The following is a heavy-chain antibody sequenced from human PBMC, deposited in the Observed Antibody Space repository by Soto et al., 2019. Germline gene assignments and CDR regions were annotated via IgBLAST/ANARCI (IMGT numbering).Heavy chain of an antibody. CDR3: ATPLTHYGDYGN. J-gene: IGHJ4*02. V-gene: IGHV1-24*01. D-gene: IGHD4-17*01. Sequence: ASVKVSCKVSGYTLTELSMHWVRQAPGKGLEWMGGFDPEDGETIYAQRFQGRVTMTEDTSTDTAYMELSSLRSEDTAVYYCATPLTHYGDYGNWGQGTLVPVSS. CDR2: FDPEDGET. CDR1: GYTLTELS.